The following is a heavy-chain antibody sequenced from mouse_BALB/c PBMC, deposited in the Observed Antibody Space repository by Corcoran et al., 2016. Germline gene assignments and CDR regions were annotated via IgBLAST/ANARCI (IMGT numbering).Heavy chain of an antibody. CDR1: GYTFTTAG. V-gene: IGHV9-4*02. D-gene: IGHD4-1*01. CDR3: ATGTYYLDY. CDR2: INTHSGVP. Sequence: QIQLVQSGPELKKPGETVRISCKASGYTFTTAGMQWVQKMPGQGLKWIGWINTHSGVPKYAEDFKGRFAFSLETSASTAYLQISNLKNEDTATYFWATGTYYLDYWGQGTTLTVSS. J-gene: IGHJ2*01.